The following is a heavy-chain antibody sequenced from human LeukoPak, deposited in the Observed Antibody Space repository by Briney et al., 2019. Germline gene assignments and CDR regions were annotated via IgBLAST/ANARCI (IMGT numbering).Heavy chain of an antibody. CDR2: IYYSENT. Sequence: SETLSLTCTVSGSSISSSSNYWGWIRQPPGKGLEWIGSIYYSENTYYNPSLKSRVTISVDTSKNQFSLKLSSVIAADTAVYYCARHQNRDGYNPRPFDNWGQGILVTVSS. D-gene: IGHD5-24*01. V-gene: IGHV4-39*01. J-gene: IGHJ4*02. CDR3: ARHQNRDGYNPRPFDN. CDR1: GSSISSSSNY.